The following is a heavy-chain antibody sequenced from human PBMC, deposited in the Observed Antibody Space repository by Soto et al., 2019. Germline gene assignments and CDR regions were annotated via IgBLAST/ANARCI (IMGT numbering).Heavy chain of an antibody. Sequence: QEQLVQSAAEVKKPGASVKVSCMTSGYTFNDYEINWVRQATGQGLECIGWMNPNSGETGYAQRFQGRVTMTTSSSLSTAYLELSSLTSDDTAVYYCARIAMPARPRWYNWFDPWGQGTLVTVSS. V-gene: IGHV1-8*02. J-gene: IGHJ5*02. D-gene: IGHD2-2*01. CDR2: MNPNSGET. CDR1: GYTFNDYE. CDR3: ARIAMPARPRWYNWFDP.